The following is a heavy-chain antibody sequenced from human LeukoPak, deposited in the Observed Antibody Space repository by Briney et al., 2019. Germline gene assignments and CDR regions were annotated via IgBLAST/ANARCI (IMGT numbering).Heavy chain of an antibody. D-gene: IGHD3-10*01. V-gene: IGHV3-20*04. CDR3: ARGSLGPAY. CDR1: GFTFTKHD. Sequence: GGSLRLSCDVSGFTFTKHDMSWFRRPPGKGLEWVSRISRSGAYSHYAASVRGRFTISRDNSNDTLFLQMTGLQVADTAIYYCARGSLGPAYWGRGTLVAVSS. CDR2: ISRSGAYS. J-gene: IGHJ1*01.